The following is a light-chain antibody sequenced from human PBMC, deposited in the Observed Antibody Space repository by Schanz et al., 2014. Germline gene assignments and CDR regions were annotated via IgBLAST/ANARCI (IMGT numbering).Light chain of an antibody. CDR3: TSHAGSYYV. Sequence: QSALTQPPSASGSPGQSVTISCTGTSSDVGGYNYVSWYQQHPGKAPKLMIFDVNQRPSGVPDRFSGSKSGNTASLTVSGLLAEDEADYYCTSHAGSYYVFGTGTKLTVL. CDR1: SSDVGGYNY. CDR2: DVN. J-gene: IGLJ1*01. V-gene: IGLV2-8*01.